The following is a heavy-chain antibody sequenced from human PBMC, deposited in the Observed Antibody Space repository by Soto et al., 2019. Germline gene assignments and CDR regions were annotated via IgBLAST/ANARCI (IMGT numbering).Heavy chain of an antibody. J-gene: IGHJ3*02. CDR3: ARLGGIAVAGGAFDI. CDR1: GGSFSGYY. CDR2: INHSGST. Sequence: SETLSLTCAVYGGSFSGYYWSWIRQPPGEGLEWIGEINHSGSTNYNPSLKSRVTISVDTSKNQFSLKLSSVTAADTAVYYCARLGGIAVAGGAFDIWGQGTMVTVSS. V-gene: IGHV4-34*01. D-gene: IGHD6-19*01.